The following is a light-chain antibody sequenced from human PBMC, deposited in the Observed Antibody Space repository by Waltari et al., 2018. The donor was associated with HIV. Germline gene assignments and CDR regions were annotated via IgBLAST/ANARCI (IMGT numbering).Light chain of an antibody. CDR2: QDS. J-gene: IGLJ1*01. CDR1: KLGDKY. Sequence: SYELTQPPSVSVSPGQTASITCSGDKLGDKYACWYQQKPGQAPVLVIYQDSTRPSGIPERFSGSNSGNTATLTISGTQAMDEADYDCQAWDSSTGVFGTGTKVTVL. V-gene: IGLV3-1*01. CDR3: QAWDSSTGV.